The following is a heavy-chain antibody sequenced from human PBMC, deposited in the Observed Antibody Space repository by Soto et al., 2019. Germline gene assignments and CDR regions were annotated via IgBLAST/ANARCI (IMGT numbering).Heavy chain of an antibody. D-gene: IGHD2-15*01. CDR3: ARQDRVVAEGRWFDP. V-gene: IGHV4-38-2*02. CDR1: GYSISSGYH. J-gene: IGHJ5*02. Sequence: KTSETLSLTCTVSGYSISSGYHWAWIRQPPGKGLEWLGSVHYSGNTYYNPSLKSRLTIPVDKSKNQFSLNLSSVTAADTAVYYCARQDRVVAEGRWFDPWGQGTLVTVSS. CDR2: VHYSGNT.